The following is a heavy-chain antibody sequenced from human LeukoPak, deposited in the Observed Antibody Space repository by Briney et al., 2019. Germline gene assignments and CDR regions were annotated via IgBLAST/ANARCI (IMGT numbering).Heavy chain of an antibody. CDR3: ARGGWNDEDY. J-gene: IGHJ4*02. CDR2: ISYDGSNK. CDR1: GFTLSSYG. D-gene: IGHD1-1*01. Sequence: PGGSLRLSCAASGFTLSSYGMHWVRQAPGKGLEWVAVISYDGSNKYYADSVKGRFTISRDNSKNTLYLQMNNLRAEDTAVYYCARGGWNDEDYWGQGTLVTVSS. V-gene: IGHV3-30*03.